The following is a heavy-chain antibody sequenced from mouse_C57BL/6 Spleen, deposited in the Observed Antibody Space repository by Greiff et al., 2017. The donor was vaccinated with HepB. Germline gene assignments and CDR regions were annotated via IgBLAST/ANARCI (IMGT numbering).Heavy chain of an antibody. J-gene: IGHJ1*03. CDR3: ERAYGNSYGYFDV. CDR2: ISSGSSTI. CDR1: GFTFSDYG. V-gene: IGHV5-17*01. D-gene: IGHD1-1*01. Sequence: EVKLVESGGGLVKPGGSLKLSCAASGFTFSDYGMHWVRQAPEKGLEWVAYISSGSSTIYYADTVKGRFTISRDNAKNTLFLQMTSLRSEDTAMYYCERAYGNSYGYFDVWGTGTTVTVSS.